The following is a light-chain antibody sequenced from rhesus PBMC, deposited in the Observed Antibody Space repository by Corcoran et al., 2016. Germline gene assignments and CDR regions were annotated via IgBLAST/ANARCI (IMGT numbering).Light chain of an antibody. J-gene: IGKJ4*01. V-gene: IGKV1-28*03. CDR2: DAS. CDR1: QGISSY. CDR3: LQHNSYPLT. Sequence: DIQMTQSPSSLSASVGDTVTITCRASQGISSYLNWFQQKPGKAPKLLIYDASSLESGVPSRFSGSGPGTDFTLTISSLQPGDFAAYYCLQHNSYPLTFGGGTKVGIK.